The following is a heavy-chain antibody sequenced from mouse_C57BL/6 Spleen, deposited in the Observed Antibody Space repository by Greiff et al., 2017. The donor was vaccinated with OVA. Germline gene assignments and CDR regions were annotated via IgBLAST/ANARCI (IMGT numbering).Heavy chain of an antibody. V-gene: IGHV1-64*01. CDR2: IHPNSGST. J-gene: IGHJ4*01. CDR1: GYTFTSYW. Sequence: VQLQQPGAELVKPGASVKLSCKASGYTFTSYWMPWVKQRPGQGLEWIGMIHPNSGSTNYNEKFKSKATLTAAKSSSPAYLQLSSLTSEDAAVYYCARDGSCPFYSMDYWGQGTSVTVSS. CDR3: ARDGSCPFYSMDY. D-gene: IGHD1-1*01.